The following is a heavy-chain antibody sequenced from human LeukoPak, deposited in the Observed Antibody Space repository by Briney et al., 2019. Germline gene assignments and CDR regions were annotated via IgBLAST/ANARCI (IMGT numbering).Heavy chain of an antibody. V-gene: IGHV3-30*18. CDR3: AKERQDYYDNRGYFDFDY. CDR2: ISSDGTNK. D-gene: IGHD3-22*01. J-gene: IGHJ4*02. CDR1: GFTFNNYG. Sequence: GGSLRLSCAASGFTFNNYGMHWDRQAPGKGLEWVAIISSDGTNKYSADSVKGRFTISRDNSKNTLYLQMNSLRTEDTAVYYCAKERQDYYDNRGYFDFDYWGQGTLVTVSS.